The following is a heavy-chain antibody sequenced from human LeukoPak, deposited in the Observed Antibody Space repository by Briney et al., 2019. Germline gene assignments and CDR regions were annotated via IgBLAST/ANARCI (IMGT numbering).Heavy chain of an antibody. J-gene: IGHJ6*02. D-gene: IGHD5-18*01. CDR1: GGSITHYY. Sequence: SETLSLTCRVSGGSITHYYWSWIRQPPGKGLEWIGYIYYSGSTNYNPSLKSRVTISVDTSKIRFSLKLSSVTAADTAVYYCARTQRGYNYGYQYYYYGLDVWGQGTTVTVSS. CDR3: ARTQRGYNYGYQYYYYGLDV. CDR2: IYYSGST. V-gene: IGHV4-59*01.